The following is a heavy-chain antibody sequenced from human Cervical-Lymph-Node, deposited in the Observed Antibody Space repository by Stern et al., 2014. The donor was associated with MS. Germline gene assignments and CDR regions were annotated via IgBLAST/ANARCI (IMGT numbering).Heavy chain of an antibody. CDR2: IFPVFGTP. CDR3: ALSSETSDRWYSLGYDL. V-gene: IGHV1-69*01. Sequence: VQLVESGAEVTKPGSSVKVSCKASGGTFSKVPSSWGRQAPGQGLEWMGGIFPVFGTPTYAQEFRGRVTLTADVSTSTVYMELSSLRSDDTAVYYCALSSETSDRWYSLGYDLWGQGTLVTVSS. D-gene: IGHD6-13*01. CDR1: GGTFSKVP. J-gene: IGHJ5*02.